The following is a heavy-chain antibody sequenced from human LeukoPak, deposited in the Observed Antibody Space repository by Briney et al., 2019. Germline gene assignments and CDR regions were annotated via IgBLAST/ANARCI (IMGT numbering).Heavy chain of an antibody. V-gene: IGHV4-31*03. Sequence: TLSLTCTVSGGSISSGGYYWSWIRQHPGKGLEWIGYIYYSGSTYYNPSLKSRVTISVDTSKNQFSLKLSSVTAADTAVYYCARAYSSSWYQGNWFDPWGQGTLATVSS. J-gene: IGHJ5*02. CDR2: IYYSGST. D-gene: IGHD6-13*01. CDR1: GGSISSGGYY. CDR3: ARAYSSSWYQGNWFDP.